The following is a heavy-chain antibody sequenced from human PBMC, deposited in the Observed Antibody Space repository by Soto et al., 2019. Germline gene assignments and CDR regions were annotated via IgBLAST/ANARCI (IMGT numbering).Heavy chain of an antibody. V-gene: IGHV5-51*01. CDR1: GYSFTSYW. Sequence: PGESLKISCKGSGYSFTSYWIGWVRQMPGKGLEWMGIIYPGDSDTRYSPSFQGQVTISADKSISTAYLQWSSLKASDTAMYYCARLMWEHIRGDAFDIWGQGTMVTVSS. J-gene: IGHJ3*02. CDR2: IYPGDSDT. CDR3: ARLMWEHIRGDAFDI. D-gene: IGHD1-26*01.